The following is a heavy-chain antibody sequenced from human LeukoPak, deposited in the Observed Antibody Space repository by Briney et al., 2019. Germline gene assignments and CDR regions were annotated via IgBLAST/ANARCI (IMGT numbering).Heavy chain of an antibody. D-gene: IGHD3-22*01. Sequence: PGGSLRLSCAVSGLRFTDAWMTWVRQAPGKGLEWLGRIKSFGSGGTIDNAAPVKGRITISRDDSRNSLYLQISSLEIEDTGVYHCAWDSSGHYTFLAWGPGTLVTVSS. CDR2: IKSFGSGGTI. CDR1: GLRFTDAW. J-gene: IGHJ4*02. CDR3: AWDSSGHYTFLA. V-gene: IGHV3-15*01.